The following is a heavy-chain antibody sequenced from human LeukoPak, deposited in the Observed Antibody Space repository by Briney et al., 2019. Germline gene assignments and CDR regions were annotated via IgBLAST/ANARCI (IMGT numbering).Heavy chain of an antibody. CDR1: GFTVSSNY. V-gene: IGHV3-66*01. Sequence: GGSLRLSCAASGFTVSSNYMSWVRQAPGKGLEWVSVIYSGGSTYYADSVRGRFAISRDNSKNTLYLRMNSLRAEDTAVYYCARNRIAVAGTTLDYYGMDVWGQGTTVTVSS. CDR3: ARNRIAVAGTTLDYYGMDV. CDR2: IYSGGST. J-gene: IGHJ6*02. D-gene: IGHD6-19*01.